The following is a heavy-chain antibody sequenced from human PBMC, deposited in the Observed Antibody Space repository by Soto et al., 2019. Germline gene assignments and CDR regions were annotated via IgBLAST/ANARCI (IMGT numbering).Heavy chain of an antibody. CDR3: AKNQERELPRVIDF. J-gene: IGHJ4*02. CDR1: GLTASNYS. Sequence: GGSVRPSCATSGLTASNYSTRWDRQASGGGLEWVSSMSGSSSTTYYADSVKGRFTISRDRSKNTLYLQMSRLRAEDTALYYCAKNQERELPRVIDFWGQGTLVTVSS. V-gene: IGHV3-23*01. CDR2: MSGSSSTT. D-gene: IGHD1-7*01.